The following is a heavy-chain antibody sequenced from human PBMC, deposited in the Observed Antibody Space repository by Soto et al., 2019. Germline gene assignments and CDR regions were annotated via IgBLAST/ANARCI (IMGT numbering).Heavy chain of an antibody. CDR1: GFPFSSYW. V-gene: IGHV3-74*01. D-gene: IGHD3-10*01. CDR2: INSDGSST. CDR3: ARASPDYDWGFGELFQSTAPDY. Sequence: GGSLRLSCAASGFPFSSYWMHWVRQAPGKGLVWVSRINSDGSSTSYADSVKGRFTISRDNAKNTLYLQMNSLRAEDTAVYYCARASPDYDWGFGELFQSTAPDYWGQGTLVTVSS. J-gene: IGHJ4*02.